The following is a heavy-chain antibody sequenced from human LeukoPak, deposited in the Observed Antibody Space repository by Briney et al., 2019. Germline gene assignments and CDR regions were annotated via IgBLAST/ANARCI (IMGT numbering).Heavy chain of an antibody. CDR3: ARVKGVGAAPLDY. V-gene: IGHV3-48*02. CDR1: GFTFSSYS. D-gene: IGHD1-26*01. CDR2: IIVSSSTI. J-gene: IGHJ4*02. Sequence: GGSLRLSCAASGFTFSSYSMNWVRRAPGKGLEWVSYIIVSSSTIYYADSVKGRFTISRDNAKNSLYLQMNSLRDEDTAVYYCARVKGVGAAPLDYWGQGTLVTVSS.